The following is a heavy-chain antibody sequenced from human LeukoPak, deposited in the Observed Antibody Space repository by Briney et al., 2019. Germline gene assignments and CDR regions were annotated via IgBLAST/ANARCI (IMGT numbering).Heavy chain of an antibody. CDR1: GFAFSSYA. D-gene: IGHD1-26*01. V-gene: IGHV3-23*01. Sequence: PGGSLRLSCAASGFAFSSYAMSWVRQAPGKGLEWVSAISGSGGSTYYADSVKGRFTISRDNSKNTLYMQMNSLRAEDTAVYYCAKDSGSYHPECFQHWGQGTLVTVSS. CDR2: ISGSGGST. CDR3: AKDSGSYHPECFQH. J-gene: IGHJ1*01.